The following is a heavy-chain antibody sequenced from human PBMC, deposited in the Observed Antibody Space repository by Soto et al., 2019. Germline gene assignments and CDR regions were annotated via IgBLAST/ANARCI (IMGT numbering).Heavy chain of an antibody. Sequence: SLRLSCAASGFTFDDYAMHWVRQAPGKGLEWVSGISWNSGSIGYADSVKGRFTMTTDTSTSTAYMELRSLRSDDTAVYYCARDRTGTDWFDPWGQGTLVTVSS. V-gene: IGHV3-9*01. D-gene: IGHD1-1*01. CDR2: ISWNSGSI. J-gene: IGHJ5*02. CDR3: ARDRTGTDWFDP. CDR1: GFTFDDYA.